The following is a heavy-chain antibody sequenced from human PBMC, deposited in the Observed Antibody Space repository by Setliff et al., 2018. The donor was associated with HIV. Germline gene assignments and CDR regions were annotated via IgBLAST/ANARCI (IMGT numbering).Heavy chain of an antibody. CDR2: ITSTSRYI. J-gene: IGHJ4*02. CDR1: GFTFSKFS. D-gene: IGHD4-17*01. V-gene: IGHV3-21*01. CDR3: ARDAYGDSYFDY. Sequence: GGSLRLSCAASGFTFSKFSMSWVRQAPGKGLEWVSSITSTSRYIDYADSLRGRFTIPRDNARNSLYLHLRALGAEDTAIYYCARDAYGDSYFDYWGQGTLVTVSS.